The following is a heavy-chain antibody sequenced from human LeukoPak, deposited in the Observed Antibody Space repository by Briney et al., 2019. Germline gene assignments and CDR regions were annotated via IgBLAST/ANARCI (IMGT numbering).Heavy chain of an antibody. CDR1: GGSISSYY. CDR3: ARWDDSAWAFGS. D-gene: IGHD6-19*01. CDR2: ISHSGTT. J-gene: IGHJ4*02. V-gene: IGHV4-59*08. Sequence: PSETLSLTCTVSGGSISSYYWSWIRRPPGKGLEWIGYISHSGTTSYRSSLKSRVTISVDTSKNQLSLKLASVTAADTAVYFCARWDDSAWAFGSWGPGTLVTVSS.